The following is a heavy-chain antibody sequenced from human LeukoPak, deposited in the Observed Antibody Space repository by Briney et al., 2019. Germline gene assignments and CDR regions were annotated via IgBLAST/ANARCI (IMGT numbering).Heavy chain of an antibody. D-gene: IGHD6-13*01. J-gene: IGHJ6*03. CDR1: GYSISSGYY. CDR3: ANLRYSSSQTGIVMDV. Sequence: PSETLSLTCTVSGYSISSGYYWGWIRQPPGKGLEWIGSIYHSGSTYYNPSLKSRVTISVDTSKNQFSLKLSSVTAADTAVYYCANLRYSSSQTGIVMDVWGKGTTVTVSS. V-gene: IGHV4-38-2*02. CDR2: IYHSGST.